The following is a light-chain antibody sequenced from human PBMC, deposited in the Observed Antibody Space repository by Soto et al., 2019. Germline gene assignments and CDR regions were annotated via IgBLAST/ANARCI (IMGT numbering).Light chain of an antibody. J-gene: IGLJ1*01. V-gene: IGLV1-47*01. CDR1: SSNIGSNY. Sequence: QSVLTQPPSASGTPGQRVTISCSGSSSNIGSNYVYWYQQFPGTAPKLLIYRNSQRPSGVPDRFSGSKSGSSASLAISGLRSEDEADYSCATWDDSLSGYVFGTGTKLTVL. CDR2: RNS. CDR3: ATWDDSLSGYV.